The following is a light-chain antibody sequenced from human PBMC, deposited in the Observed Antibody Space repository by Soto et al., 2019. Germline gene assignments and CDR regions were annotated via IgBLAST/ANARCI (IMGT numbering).Light chain of an antibody. CDR1: QSISSD. CDR2: AAS. V-gene: IGKV1-39*01. J-gene: IGKJ1*01. CDR3: QQSYSTPGT. Sequence: DIQMTQSPSSLSASVGDRVTITCRASQSISSDLNWYQQKPGKAPKLLIYAASSLQSGVPSRFSGSGSGTDFTLTISTLQPEDFATCYCQQSYSTPGTFGQGTKVEIK.